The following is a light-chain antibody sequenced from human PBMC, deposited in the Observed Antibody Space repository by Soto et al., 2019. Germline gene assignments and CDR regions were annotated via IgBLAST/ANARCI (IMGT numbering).Light chain of an antibody. CDR1: QGISSW. J-gene: IGKJ3*01. CDR3: QQAHSFPFA. Sequence: DIQMTQSPSSVSASVGDRVTITCRASQGISSWLAWYQQKPGKAPKLLISAASSLQSGVPSRFIGSVSAPDFHLPISSLQPEDFANYYLQQAHSFPFAFGPGTKVDIK. V-gene: IGKV1-12*01. CDR2: AAS.